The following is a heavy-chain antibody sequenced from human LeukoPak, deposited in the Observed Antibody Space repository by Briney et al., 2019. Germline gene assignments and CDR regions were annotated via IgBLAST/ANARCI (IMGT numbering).Heavy chain of an antibody. CDR3: AKDRIDRGRSVPIDY. D-gene: IGHD1-26*01. V-gene: IGHV3-30*18. CDR1: GFTFSSYG. Sequence: GRSLRLSCAASGFTFSSYGMHWVRQAPGKGLEWVAVISYDGSNKYYADSVKGRSTISRDNSKNTLYLQMNSLRAEDTAVYYCAKDRIDRGRSVPIDYWGQGTLVTVSS. J-gene: IGHJ4*02. CDR2: ISYDGSNK.